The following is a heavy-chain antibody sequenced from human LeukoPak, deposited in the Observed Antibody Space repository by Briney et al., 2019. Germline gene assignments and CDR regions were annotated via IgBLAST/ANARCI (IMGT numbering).Heavy chain of an antibody. CDR1: GFTFSSYS. Sequence: GGSLRLPCAASGFTFSSYSMNWVRQAPGKGLEWVSSISSSSSYIYYADSVKGRFTISRDNAKNSLYLQMNSLRAEDTAVYYCASVRGGYNYYYWGQGTLVTVSS. CDR2: ISSSSSYI. CDR3: ASVRGGYNYYY. J-gene: IGHJ4*02. D-gene: IGHD5-24*01. V-gene: IGHV3-21*01.